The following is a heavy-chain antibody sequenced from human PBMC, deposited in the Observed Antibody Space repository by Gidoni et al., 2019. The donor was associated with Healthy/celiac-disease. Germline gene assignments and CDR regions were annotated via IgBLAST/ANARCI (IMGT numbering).Heavy chain of an antibody. Sequence: EVQLVESGGGLVQPGGSLGLSCAASVFTVHSNYMSWVRQAPGKGLEWVSFIYSGGSTYYADAVKGRFTISRDNSKNTLYLQMNSLRAEDTAVYYCAGEAGGYARPPGMVGYWGQGTLVTVSS. D-gene: IGHD6-25*01. CDR1: VFTVHSNY. V-gene: IGHV3-66*02. CDR2: IYSGGST. CDR3: AGEAGGYARPPGMVGY. J-gene: IGHJ4*02.